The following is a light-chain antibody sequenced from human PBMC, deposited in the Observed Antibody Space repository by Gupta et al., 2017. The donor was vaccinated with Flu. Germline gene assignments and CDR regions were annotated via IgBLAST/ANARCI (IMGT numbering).Light chain of an antibody. CDR1: QSISSY. CDR3: QQSYTTPLT. V-gene: IGKV1-39*01. CDR2: SAS. Sequence: DIQMTQSPSSLSASVGDRVTITCRASQSISSYLNWYQQTPGKAPKFLIYSASNLQSGVSSRFSGSGSGTDFTLTISSLQPEDFATYYCQQSYTTPLTFGGGTEVEMK. J-gene: IGKJ4*01.